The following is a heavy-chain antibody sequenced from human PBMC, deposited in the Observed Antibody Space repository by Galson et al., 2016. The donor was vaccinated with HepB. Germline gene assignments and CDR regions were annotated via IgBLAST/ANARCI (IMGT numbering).Heavy chain of an antibody. CDR2: IKRDGSEK. CDR3: AGLDYGKDV. CDR1: GFTFSTYW. V-gene: IGHV3-7*01. Sequence: SLRLSCAASGFTFSTYWMTWVRHAPGKGLEWVANIKRDGSEKSYVDSVKGRFTISRDNAKNSLSLQMNSLRAEDTAVYYCAGLDYGKDVWGQGTTVIVSS. J-gene: IGHJ6*02.